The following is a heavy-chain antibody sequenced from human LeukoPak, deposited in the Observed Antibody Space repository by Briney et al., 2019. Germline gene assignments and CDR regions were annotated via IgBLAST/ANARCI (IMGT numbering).Heavy chain of an antibody. D-gene: IGHD3-16*01. CDR1: GGSISSGGYY. V-gene: IGHV4-30-2*01. Sequence: PSETLSLTCTVSGGSISSGGYYWSWIRQPPGKGLEWLGYVYHSGTTNYNPSLKSRVTISVDRSKNQFSLKLSSVTAADTAVYYCARDGDYGYWYFDLWGRGTLVTVSS. J-gene: IGHJ2*01. CDR3: ARDGDYGYWYFDL. CDR2: VYHSGTT.